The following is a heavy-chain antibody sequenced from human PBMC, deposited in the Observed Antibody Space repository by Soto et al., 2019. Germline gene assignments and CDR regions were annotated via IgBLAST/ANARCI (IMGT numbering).Heavy chain of an antibody. Sequence: EVQLVESGGGLVKPGGSLRLSCAASGFTFSSYSMNWVRQAPGKGLEWVSSISSSSSYIYYADSVKGRFTISRDNAKNSLYLQMNSLRAEDTAGYYCARTSDRYYYYGMDVWGQGTTVTVSS. V-gene: IGHV3-21*01. CDR1: GFTFSSYS. D-gene: IGHD2-15*01. CDR3: ARTSDRYYYYGMDV. CDR2: ISSSSSYI. J-gene: IGHJ6*02.